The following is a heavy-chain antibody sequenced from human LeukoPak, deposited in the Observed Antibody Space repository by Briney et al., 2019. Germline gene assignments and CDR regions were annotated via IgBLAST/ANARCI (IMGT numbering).Heavy chain of an antibody. D-gene: IGHD5-18*01. Sequence: ASVKVSCKASGYTFTSYYMHWVRQAPGQGLEWMGWINPNSGGTNYAQKFQGRVTMTRDTSISTAYMELSRLRSDDTAVYYCARDWSYSYGLSPGSDAFDIWGQGTMVTVSS. CDR1: GYTFTSYY. V-gene: IGHV1-2*02. J-gene: IGHJ3*02. CDR2: INPNSGGT. CDR3: ARDWSYSYGLSPGSDAFDI.